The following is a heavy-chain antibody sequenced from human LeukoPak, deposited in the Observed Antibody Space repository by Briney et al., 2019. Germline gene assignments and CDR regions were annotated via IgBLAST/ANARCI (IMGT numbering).Heavy chain of an antibody. CDR1: GGSISSYY. J-gene: IGHJ4*02. D-gene: IGHD6-19*01. CDR2: IYTSGST. V-gene: IGHV4-4*07. CDR3: ARGTGYSSGWSAGVYDY. Sequence: SETLSLTCTVFGGSISSYYWSWIRQPAGKGLEWIGRIYTSGSTNYNPSLKSRVTMSVDTSKNQFSLKLSSVTAADTAVYYCARGTGYSSGWSAGVYDYWGQGTLVTVSS.